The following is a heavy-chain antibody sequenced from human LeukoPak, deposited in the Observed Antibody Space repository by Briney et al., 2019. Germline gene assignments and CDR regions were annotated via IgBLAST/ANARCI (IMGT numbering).Heavy chain of an antibody. Sequence: SETLSLTCTVSGGSISSYYWSWILQRAGKGLEWIGRIYTSGSTNYNPSLKSRATMSVDTSKNQFSLKLSSVTAADTAVYYCARDLYGTAFDYWGQGTLVTVSS. J-gene: IGHJ4*02. CDR1: GGSISSYY. CDR3: ARDLYGTAFDY. D-gene: IGHD2-8*01. V-gene: IGHV4-4*07. CDR2: IYTSGST.